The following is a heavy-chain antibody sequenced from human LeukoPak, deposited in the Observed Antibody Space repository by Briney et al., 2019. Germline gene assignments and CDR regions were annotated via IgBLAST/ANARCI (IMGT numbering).Heavy chain of an antibody. D-gene: IGHD6-13*01. Sequence: SETLSLTCTVSGGSISRYYWSWIRRPPGKGLEWIGYIDDSGNTNYNPSLKSRVTISVDTSKNQFSLKLSSVTAADAAVYYCARDQQQLGYNWFDPWGQGTLVTVSS. J-gene: IGHJ5*02. CDR3: ARDQQQLGYNWFDP. V-gene: IGHV4-59*01. CDR1: GGSISRYY. CDR2: IDDSGNT.